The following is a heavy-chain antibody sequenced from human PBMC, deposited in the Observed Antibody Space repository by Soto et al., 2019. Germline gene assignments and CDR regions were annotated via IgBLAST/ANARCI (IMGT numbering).Heavy chain of an antibody. CDR1: GGSISSYY. V-gene: IGHV4-59*07. D-gene: IGHD2-15*01. CDR3: ARAWWPNNRRFYYYGMDV. Sequence: SDTLSLTCTVSGGSISSYYWSWIRQPPGKGLEWIGYIYYSGSTNYNPSLKSRVTISVDTSKNQFSLKLSSVTAADTAVYYCARAWWPNNRRFYYYGMDVWGQGTTVT. J-gene: IGHJ6*02. CDR2: IYYSGST.